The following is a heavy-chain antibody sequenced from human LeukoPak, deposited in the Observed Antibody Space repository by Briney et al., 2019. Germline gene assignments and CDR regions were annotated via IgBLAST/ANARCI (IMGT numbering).Heavy chain of an antibody. D-gene: IGHD6-19*01. CDR1: GFSFNTAW. CDR3: TTRGIAVSGLGY. CDR2: IKSKTDDGTE. Sequence: GGSLRLSCAASGFSFNTAWMNWVRQTPGKGLEWLGRIKSKTDDGTEEYAAHVKGRFIISRDDSKNMLSLEMRSLRTEDTGVYYCTTRGIAVSGLGYWGRGTLVVVSS. V-gene: IGHV3-15*01. J-gene: IGHJ4*02.